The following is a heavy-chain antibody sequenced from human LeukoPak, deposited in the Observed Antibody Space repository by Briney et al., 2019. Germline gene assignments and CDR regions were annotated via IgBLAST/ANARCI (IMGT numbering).Heavy chain of an antibody. Sequence: GGSLRLSCAASGFTFSSYSMNWVRQAPGKGLEWVSSISSSSSYIYYADSVKGRFTISRDNAKNSLYLQMNSLRAEDTAVYYCAREGQSPGIFHHWGQGTLVTVSS. V-gene: IGHV3-21*01. J-gene: IGHJ1*01. CDR3: AREGQSPGIFHH. CDR1: GFTFSSYS. D-gene: IGHD6-19*01. CDR2: ISSSSSYI.